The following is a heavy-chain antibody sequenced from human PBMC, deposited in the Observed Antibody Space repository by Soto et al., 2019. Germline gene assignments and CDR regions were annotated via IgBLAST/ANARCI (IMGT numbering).Heavy chain of an antibody. J-gene: IGHJ2*01. CDR1: GFTFSSYG. CDR3: ARDGYYGSGSYWYFDL. V-gene: IGHV3-33*01. CDR2: IWYDGSNK. D-gene: IGHD3-10*01. Sequence: GGSLRLSCAASGFTFSSYGMHWVRQAPGKGLEWVAVIWYDGSNKYYADSVKGRFTISRDNSKNTLYLQMNSLRAEDTAVYYCARDGYYGSGSYWYFDLWGRGTLVTVSS.